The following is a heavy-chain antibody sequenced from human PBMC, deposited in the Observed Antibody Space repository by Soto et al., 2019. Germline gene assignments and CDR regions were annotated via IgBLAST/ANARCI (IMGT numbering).Heavy chain of an antibody. CDR1: GYTFTGYY. V-gene: IGHV1-2*02. CDR3: ARNRHSIAVAGTPRGWFDP. J-gene: IGHJ5*02. D-gene: IGHD6-19*01. Sequence: GASVKFSCKASGYTFTGYYMHWVRQAPGQGRDWMGWINPNSGGTNYAQKFQGRVTMTRDTSISTAYMELSRLRSDDTAVYYCARNRHSIAVAGTPRGWFDPWGQGTLVTVSS. CDR2: INPNSGGT.